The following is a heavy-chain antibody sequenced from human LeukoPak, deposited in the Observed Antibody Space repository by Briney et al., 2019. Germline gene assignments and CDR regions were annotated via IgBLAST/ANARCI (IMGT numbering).Heavy chain of an antibody. V-gene: IGHV4-59*01. J-gene: IGHJ4*02. Sequence: SETLSLTCTVSGGPISTYYWSWIRQPPGKGLEWIGYIYYSGSTNYNPSLKSRVTMSVDTSKNQFSLKLSSVTAADTAVYYCAREGSYFGPGYFDFWGRGALVTVSS. CDR1: GGPISTYY. D-gene: IGHD1-26*01. CDR2: IYYSGST. CDR3: AREGSYFGPGYFDF.